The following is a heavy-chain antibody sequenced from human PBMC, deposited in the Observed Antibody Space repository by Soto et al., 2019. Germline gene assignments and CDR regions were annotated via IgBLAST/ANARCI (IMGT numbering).Heavy chain of an antibody. CDR1: GFTFSNYW. V-gene: IGHV3-74*01. D-gene: IGHD6-19*01. J-gene: IGHJ4*02. CDR2: INSDGRNT. Sequence: EVHLVESGGGLVQPGGSLRLSCAASGFTFSNYWMHWVRQVPGKGLVWVSRINSDGRNTSYADSVKGRFTISRDNAKNTLYLQMDSLGVEDPAVYYCARLLAVAGINYWGQGTLVTVSS. CDR3: ARLLAVAGINY.